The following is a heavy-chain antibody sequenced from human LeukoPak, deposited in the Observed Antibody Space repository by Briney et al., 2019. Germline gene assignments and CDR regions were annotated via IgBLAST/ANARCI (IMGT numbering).Heavy chain of an antibody. CDR1: GGSIRSSSYY. J-gene: IGHJ3*02. CDR3: ARDLYSSRTNDAFVI. V-gene: IGHV4-39*07. D-gene: IGHD6-13*01. Sequence: PSETLSLTCTVSGGSIRSSSYYWGWIRQPPGKGLEWIGSIYYSGSSYYNPTLNSIATISVDTSKTQFSLKLTSVTAAATALYYCARDLYSSRTNDAFVIWGQGTMVTVSS. CDR2: IYYSGSS.